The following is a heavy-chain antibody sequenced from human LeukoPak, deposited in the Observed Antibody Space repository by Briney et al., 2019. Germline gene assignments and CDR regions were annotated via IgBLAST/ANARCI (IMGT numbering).Heavy chain of an antibody. CDR1: GGSISSGGYS. Sequence: SETLSLTSAVSGGSISSGGYSWSWIRQPPGKGLEWIGEINHSGSTNYNASLKSRVTISVDTSKNLFSLKLSSVTAADTSVYYCARGFGDYGANGGEEYDYWGQGTLVTVSS. V-gene: IGHV4-30-2*01. D-gene: IGHD4-17*01. CDR2: INHSGST. CDR3: ARGFGDYGANGGEEYDY. J-gene: IGHJ4*02.